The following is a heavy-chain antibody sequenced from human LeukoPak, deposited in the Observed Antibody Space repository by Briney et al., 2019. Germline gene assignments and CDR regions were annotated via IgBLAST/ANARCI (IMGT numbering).Heavy chain of an antibody. CDR1: GFTFYSYA. D-gene: IGHD3-10*01. CDR2: ISGSGGST. J-gene: IGHJ4*02. Sequence: WGAPRTSCAAPGFTFYSYAMRWVRPAPGEGVGWVSAISGSGGSTYYADSVKGRFTISRDNSKNTLYLQMNSLRAEDTAVYYCAKDMRGPYYFDYWGQGTLVTVSS. V-gene: IGHV3-23*01. CDR3: AKDMRGPYYFDY.